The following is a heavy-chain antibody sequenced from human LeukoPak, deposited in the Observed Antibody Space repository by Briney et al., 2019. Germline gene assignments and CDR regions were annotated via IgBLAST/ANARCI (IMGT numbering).Heavy chain of an antibody. CDR2: ISGSGGST. J-gene: IGHJ4*02. V-gene: IGHV3-23*01. D-gene: IGHD5-24*01. Sequence: PGGSLRLSCAASGFTFSSYAMSWVRQAPGKGLEWVSAISGSGGSTYYADSVKGRFTISRDNSKNTLYLQMNGLRAEDTAVCYCAKDQTSRIGYNREYYFDYWGQGTLVTVSS. CDR3: AKDQTSRIGYNREYYFDY. CDR1: GFTFSSYA.